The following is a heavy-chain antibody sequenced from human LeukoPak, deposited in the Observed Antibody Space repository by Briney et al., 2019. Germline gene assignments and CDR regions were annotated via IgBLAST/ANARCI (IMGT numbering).Heavy chain of an antibody. Sequence: GESLKISCKGSGYSFTSYWIGWVRQMPGKGLEWMGIIYPGDSDTRYSPSFQGQVTISADKSISTAYLQWSSLKASDTAMYYCARLGNDCSGGSCYSGYFDYWGQGTLVTVSS. D-gene: IGHD2-15*01. V-gene: IGHV5-51*01. CDR2: IYPGDSDT. J-gene: IGHJ4*02. CDR3: ARLGNDCSGGSCYSGYFDY. CDR1: GYSFTSYW.